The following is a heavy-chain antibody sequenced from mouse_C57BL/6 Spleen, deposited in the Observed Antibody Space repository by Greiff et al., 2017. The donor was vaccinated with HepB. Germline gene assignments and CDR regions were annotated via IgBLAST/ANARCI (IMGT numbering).Heavy chain of an antibody. CDR2: INYDGSST. D-gene: IGHD1-1*01. V-gene: IGHV5-16*01. J-gene: IGHJ2*01. CDR1: GFTFSDYY. Sequence: EVKVVESEGGLVQPGSSMKLSCTASGFTFSDYYMAWVRQVPEKGLEWVANINYDGSSTYYLDSLKSRFIISRDNAKNILYLQMSSLKSEDTATYYCARDLGGSSYVFYFDYWGQGTTLTVSS. CDR3: ARDLGGSSYVFYFDY.